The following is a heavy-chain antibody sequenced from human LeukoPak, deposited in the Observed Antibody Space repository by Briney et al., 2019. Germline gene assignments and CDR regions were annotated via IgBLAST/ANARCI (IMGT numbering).Heavy chain of an antibody. V-gene: IGHV5-51*01. Sequence: ESLKISCKGSGYSFTRYWIGWVRQMPGKGLEWMGTIYPGDSDTRYSPSFQGQVTISADKSIGTAYLQWSSLKASDTAMYYCARHSVTTDPFDYWGQGTLVTVSS. D-gene: IGHD4-17*01. CDR2: IYPGDSDT. CDR3: ARHSVTTDPFDY. CDR1: GYSFTRYW. J-gene: IGHJ4*02.